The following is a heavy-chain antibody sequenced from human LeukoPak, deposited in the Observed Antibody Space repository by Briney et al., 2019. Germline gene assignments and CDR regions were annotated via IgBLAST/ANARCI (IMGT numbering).Heavy chain of an antibody. J-gene: IGHJ5*02. V-gene: IGHV1-46*01. Sequence: ASVKVSCKASGCTFTGYYMHWVRPAPGQGLEWMGLINPSGSSTLYAQKFQGRVTMTRDMSTTTDYMELSSLRSEDTAVYYCARDNSVGDIAWWFDPWGQGPLVTVSS. CDR1: GCTFTGYY. CDR2: INPSGSST. CDR3: ARDNSVGDIAWWFDP. D-gene: IGHD3-16*02.